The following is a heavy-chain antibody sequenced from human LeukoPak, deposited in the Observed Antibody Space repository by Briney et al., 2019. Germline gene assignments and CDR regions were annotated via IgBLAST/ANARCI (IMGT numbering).Heavy chain of an antibody. CDR2: MNPNSGNT. Sequence: ASVKVSCTASGYTFTSYDINWVRQATGQGPEWMGWMNPNSGNTGYAQKFQGRVTMTRNTSISTAYMELSSLRSEDTAVYYCARGCYVWGSYRYARGSDYWGQGTLVTVSS. CDR3: ARGCYVWGSYRYARGSDY. V-gene: IGHV1-8*01. J-gene: IGHJ4*02. D-gene: IGHD3-16*02. CDR1: GYTFTSYD.